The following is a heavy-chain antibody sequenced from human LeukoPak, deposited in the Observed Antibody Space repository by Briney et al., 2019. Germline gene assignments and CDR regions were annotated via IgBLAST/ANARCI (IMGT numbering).Heavy chain of an antibody. CDR1: GGSISSSSYY. J-gene: IGHJ4*02. Sequence: PSESLSLTCTVSGGSISSSSYYWGWIRQPPGKGLEWIGSIYHSGSTYYNPSLKSRVTISVDTSKNQFSLKLSSVTAADTAVYYCARDGTAYYYGSGSYYSPPDYWGQGTLVTVSS. CDR2: IYHSGST. CDR3: ARDGTAYYYGSGSYYSPPDY. D-gene: IGHD3-10*01. V-gene: IGHV4-39*07.